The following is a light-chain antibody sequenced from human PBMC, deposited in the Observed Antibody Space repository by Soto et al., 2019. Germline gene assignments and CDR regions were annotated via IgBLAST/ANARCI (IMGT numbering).Light chain of an antibody. Sequence: DIHMTQSPSSLSASLRDIVTITCRASQSISSYLNWYQQKPGKAPELLIYAASSLQSGVPSRFSGSGSGTDFTLTISSLQPEDFATYYCQQSFSTPPTFGQGTRLEIK. V-gene: IGKV1-39*01. CDR3: QQSFSTPPT. CDR2: AAS. CDR1: QSISSY. J-gene: IGKJ5*01.